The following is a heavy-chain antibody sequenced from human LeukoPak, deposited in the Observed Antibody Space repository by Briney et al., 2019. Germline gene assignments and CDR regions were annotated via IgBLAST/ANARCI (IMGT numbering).Heavy chain of an antibody. V-gene: IGHV4-34*01. CDR3: ARGWGSATVVTPRYGMDV. D-gene: IGHD4-23*01. J-gene: IGHJ6*02. Sequence: SETXSXTXAXXGGXFXGYYWSWIRQPPGKGLEWXGEINHSGSTNYNPSLKSRVTMSVDTSKSQLSLNLRSVTAADTAVYYCARGWGSATVVTPRYGMDVWGQGTTVTVSS. CDR2: INHSGST. CDR1: GGXFXGYY.